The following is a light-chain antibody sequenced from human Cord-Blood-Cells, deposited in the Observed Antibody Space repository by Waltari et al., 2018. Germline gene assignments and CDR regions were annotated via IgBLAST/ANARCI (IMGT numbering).Light chain of an antibody. Sequence: DIQMTQSPSTLSASVGDRVTITCRASQSISSWLAWYQQKPGKAPKLLIYDASSLESGVPSRFSGSGSGTEFTLTISSLQPDDSATYYCQQYNSRTFGQGTKVEIK. CDR2: DAS. CDR3: QQYNSRT. J-gene: IGKJ1*01. V-gene: IGKV1-5*01. CDR1: QSISSW.